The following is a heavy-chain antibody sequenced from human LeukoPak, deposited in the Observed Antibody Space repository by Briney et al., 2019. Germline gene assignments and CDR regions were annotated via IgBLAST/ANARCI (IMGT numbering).Heavy chain of an antibody. D-gene: IGHD4-17*01. CDR3: ASEPLDYGDYGGGFDI. CDR1: GFTFSSYE. CDR2: IKQDGSEK. Sequence: GGSLRLSCAASGFTFSSYEMNWVRQAPGKGLEWVANIKQDGSEKYYVDSVKGRFTISRDNAKNSLYLQMNSLRAEDTAVYYCASEPLDYGDYGGGFDIWGQGTMVTVSS. V-gene: IGHV3-7*01. J-gene: IGHJ3*02.